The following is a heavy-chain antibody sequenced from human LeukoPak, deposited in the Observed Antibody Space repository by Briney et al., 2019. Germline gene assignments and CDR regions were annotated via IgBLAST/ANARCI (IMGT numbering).Heavy chain of an antibody. CDR1: GFTFDDYA. CDR2: ISWNSGSI. J-gene: IGHJ4*02. V-gene: IGHV3-9*01. Sequence: PGGSLRLSCAASGFTFDDYAMHWVGQAPGKGLEWVSGISWNSGSIGYADSVKGRFTISRDNAKNSLYLQMNSLTAEDTAVYYCARESFAARWDWGQGTLVTVSS. D-gene: IGHD6-6*01. CDR3: ARESFAARWD.